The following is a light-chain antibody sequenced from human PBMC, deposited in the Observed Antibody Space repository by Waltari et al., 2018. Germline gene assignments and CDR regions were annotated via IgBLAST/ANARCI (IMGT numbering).Light chain of an antibody. CDR3: HHSDSLPYS. J-gene: IGKJ2*03. CDR2: YSS. CDR1: HSIGGR. Sequence: EIVLTQSPEFQSVTLKEKVTITCRASHSIGGRLHWYQQKPDQSPIIIIMYSSQSFSGVPSRFSGSGSGTDFTLTIDGLEAEDAATYYCHHSDSLPYSFGQGTKLEIK. V-gene: IGKV6-21*01.